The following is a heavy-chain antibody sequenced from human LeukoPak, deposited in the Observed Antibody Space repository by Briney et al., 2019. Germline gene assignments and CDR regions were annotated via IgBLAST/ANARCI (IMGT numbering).Heavy chain of an antibody. CDR2: IIPIFGTA. V-gene: IGHV1-69*13. CDR3: ARVAIAAAGTGWFDP. Sequence: SVKVSCKASGYTFTSYYMYWVRQAPGQGLEWMGGIIPIFGTANYAQKFQGRVTITADESTSTAYMELSSLRSEDTAVYYCARVAIAAAGTGWFDPWGQGTLVTVSS. D-gene: IGHD6-13*01. J-gene: IGHJ5*02. CDR1: GYTFTSYY.